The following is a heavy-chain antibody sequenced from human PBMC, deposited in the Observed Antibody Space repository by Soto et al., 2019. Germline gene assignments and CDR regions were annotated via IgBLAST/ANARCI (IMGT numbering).Heavy chain of an antibody. D-gene: IGHD2-15*01. CDR2: ISSGSGNI. Sequence: GGSLRLSCAASGFIFSSYDMNWVRQAPGKGLEWVSYISSGSGNILYADSVKGRFTISRDDSKSTAYLQMNSLKTEDTAVYYSTSSGPNFDYWGQGTLVTVSS. J-gene: IGHJ4*02. CDR1: GFIFSSYD. CDR3: TSSGPNFDY. V-gene: IGHV3-48*01.